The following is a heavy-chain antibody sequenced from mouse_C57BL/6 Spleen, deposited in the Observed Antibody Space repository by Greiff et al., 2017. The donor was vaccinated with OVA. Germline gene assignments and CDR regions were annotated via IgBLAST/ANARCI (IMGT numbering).Heavy chain of an antibody. Sequence: VQLQQPGTELVKPGASVKLSCKASGYTFTSYWMHWVKQRPGQGLEWIGNINPSNGGTNYNEKFKSKATLTVDKSSSTAYMQLSSLTSEDSAVYYCARDGGYYGNLYYFDDWGQGTTLTVSS. V-gene: IGHV1-53*01. CDR1: GYTFTSYW. J-gene: IGHJ2*01. D-gene: IGHD2-1*01. CDR3: ARDGGYYGNLYYFDD. CDR2: INPSNGGT.